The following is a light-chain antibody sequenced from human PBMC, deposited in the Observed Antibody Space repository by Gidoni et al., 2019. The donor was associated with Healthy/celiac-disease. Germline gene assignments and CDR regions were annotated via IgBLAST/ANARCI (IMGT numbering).Light chain of an antibody. CDR2: AAS. CDR3: QRYNGAPLT. CDR1: QAISNY. V-gene: IGKV1-27*01. Sequence: DIQMTQSPSALSASVGDRVTITCRASQAISNYLAWYQQKPGKVPKLLIYAASTLQSGVPSRFSGSGSGTDFTLTISSLHPEYVATYYCQRYNGAPLTFGGEAKVGIK. J-gene: IGKJ4*01.